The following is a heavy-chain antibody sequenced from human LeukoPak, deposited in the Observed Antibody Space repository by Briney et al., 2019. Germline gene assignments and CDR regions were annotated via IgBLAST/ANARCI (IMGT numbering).Heavy chain of an antibody. CDR3: ARAVGATTDFDY. CDR1: GYTFTGYY. D-gene: IGHD1-26*01. V-gene: IGHV1-2*02. CDR2: INPNSGGT. Sequence: ASVTVSCTASGYTFTGYYMHWVRQAPGQGLEWMGWINPNSGGTNYAQKFQGRVTMTRDTSISTAYMELSRLRSDDTAVYYCARAVGATTDFDYWGQGTLVTVSS. J-gene: IGHJ4*02.